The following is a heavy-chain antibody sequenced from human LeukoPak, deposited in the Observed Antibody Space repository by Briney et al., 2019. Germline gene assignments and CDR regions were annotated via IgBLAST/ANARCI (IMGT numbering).Heavy chain of an antibody. CDR3: ARVVSYYYYAMDV. CDR2: MYTGGTT. V-gene: IGHV3-53*04. J-gene: IGHJ6*02. D-gene: IGHD1-14*01. CDR1: GFTLSSNY. Sequence: GSLRLSCAASGFTLSSNYMTWVRQAPGKGLEWVSFMYTGGTTYYADSVKGRFTISRQSSKNTLFLQMNSLRPEDTAVYYCARVVSYYYYAMDVWGQGTTVTVSS.